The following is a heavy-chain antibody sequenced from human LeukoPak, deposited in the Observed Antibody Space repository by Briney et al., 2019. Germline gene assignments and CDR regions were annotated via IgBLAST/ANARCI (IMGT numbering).Heavy chain of an antibody. J-gene: IGHJ4*02. D-gene: IGHD1-26*01. Sequence: GGSLRLSCAASGFTFSSYSMNWVRQAPGKGLEWASYITSGSSNIYYADSVKGRFTISRDNAKNSLYLQMNSLRAEDTAVYYCARDRRNTGSFFDYWGQGILVTVSS. CDR1: GFTFSSYS. CDR2: ITSGSSNI. V-gene: IGHV3-48*01. CDR3: ARDRRNTGSFFDY.